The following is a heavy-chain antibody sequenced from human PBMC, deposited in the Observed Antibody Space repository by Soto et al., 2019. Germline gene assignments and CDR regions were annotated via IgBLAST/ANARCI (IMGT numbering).Heavy chain of an antibody. D-gene: IGHD6-19*01. V-gene: IGHV3-7*03. J-gene: IGHJ4*02. CDR3: ARYFRGSGRYFFDY. CDR2: INQDGGGT. Sequence: EVQLVESGGALVQPGGSLRLSCEASGFTFSSSFMGWVRQAPGKGLEWVANINQDGGGTYYVDSVEGRFTISRDNAKDSLYLQMNSLRGEDTAVYYCARYFRGSGRYFFDYWGQGTLVTVSS. CDR1: GFTFSSSF.